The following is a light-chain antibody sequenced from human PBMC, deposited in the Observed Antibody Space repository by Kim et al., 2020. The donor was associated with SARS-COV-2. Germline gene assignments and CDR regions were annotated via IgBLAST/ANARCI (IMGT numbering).Light chain of an antibody. Sequence: SPGERATPSSRASHSVIRALLPCYQQNPGQPPRLLIFGASSRPTGIPDRFSGSGSGTDFTLTISRLEPEDFAVYSCQQYGSTPPIFGGSTTVDIK. J-gene: IGKJ4*01. V-gene: IGKV3-20*01. CDR2: GAS. CDR3: QQYGSTPPI. CDR1: HSVIRAL.